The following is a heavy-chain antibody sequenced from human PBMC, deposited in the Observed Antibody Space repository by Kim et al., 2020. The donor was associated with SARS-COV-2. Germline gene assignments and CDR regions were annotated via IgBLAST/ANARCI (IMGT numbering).Heavy chain of an antibody. CDR2: IYYTGST. D-gene: IGHD3-22*01. CDR3: ARHHLVYDSSGVFYF. J-gene: IGHJ4*02. Sequence: SETLSLTCTVSGGSITRYYWSWIRQAPGKGLEWIGYIYYTGSTNYNPSLKSRVSISVDTSKNQFSLKLSSVTAADTAVYYCARHHLVYDSSGVFYFGGQG. V-gene: IGHV4-59*08. CDR1: GGSITRYY.